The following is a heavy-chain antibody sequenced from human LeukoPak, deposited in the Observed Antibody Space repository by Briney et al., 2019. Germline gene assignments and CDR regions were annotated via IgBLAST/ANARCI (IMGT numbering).Heavy chain of an antibody. D-gene: IGHD5-24*01. J-gene: IGHJ3*02. CDR3: AKSRDGYNPAFDI. V-gene: IGHV1-69*13. CDR2: IIPIFGTA. CDR1: GYTFTGYY. Sequence: ASVKVSCKASGYTFTGYYMHWVRQAPEQGLEWMGGIIPIFGTANYAQKFQGRVTITADESTSTAYMELSSLRSEDTAVYYCAKSRDGYNPAFDIWGQGTMVTVSS.